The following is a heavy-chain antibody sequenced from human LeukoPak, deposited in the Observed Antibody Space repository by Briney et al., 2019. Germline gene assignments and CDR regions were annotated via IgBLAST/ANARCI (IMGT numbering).Heavy chain of an antibody. V-gene: IGHV4-59*01. CDR1: SGSISSSY. CDR2: IYYSGTT. CDR3: ARVGGGPFDY. J-gene: IGHJ4*02. D-gene: IGHD4-23*01. Sequence: PSETLSLTCTVSSGSISSSYWTWIRQSPGKGLEWIGHIYYSGTTNYNPSLKSRVTISLDTSKNQFSLKLNSVTAADTAVYYCARVGGGPFDYWGQGTLVTVSS.